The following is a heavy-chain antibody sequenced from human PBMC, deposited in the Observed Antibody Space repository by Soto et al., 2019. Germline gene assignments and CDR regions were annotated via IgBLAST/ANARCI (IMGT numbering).Heavy chain of an antibody. CDR1: GYTFTNYD. CDR2: MNPNSGNT. CDR3: ARGRSSYGDYVNWYFDL. V-gene: IGHV1-8*01. D-gene: IGHD4-17*01. J-gene: IGHJ2*01. Sequence: QVQLVQSGAEVKKPGASVKVSCKASGYTFTNYDINWVRKATGQGLEWMGWMNPNSGNTGHAQKFQGRVTMTRNTSISTAYMELSSLRSDDTAVYYCARGRSSYGDYVNWYFDLWGRGTLVTVSS.